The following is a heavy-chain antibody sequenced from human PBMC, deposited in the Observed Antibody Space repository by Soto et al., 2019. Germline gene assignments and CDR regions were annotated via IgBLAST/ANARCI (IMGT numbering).Heavy chain of an antibody. CDR1: GGSISSYY. J-gene: IGHJ4*02. CDR3: ASYGGATSRPDY. V-gene: IGHV4-59*01. CDR2: IYYSGST. D-gene: IGHD1-26*01. Sequence: QVQLQESGPGLVKPSETLSLTCTVSGGSISSYYWSWIRQPPGKGLEWIGYIYYSGSTNYNPSLKSRVTISVDTSKNQFSLKLSSVTAADTAVYYCASYGGATSRPDYWGQGTLVTVSS.